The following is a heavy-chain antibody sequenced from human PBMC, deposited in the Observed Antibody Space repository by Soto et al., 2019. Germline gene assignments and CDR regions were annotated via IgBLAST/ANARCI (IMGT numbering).Heavy chain of an antibody. D-gene: IGHD3-9*01. V-gene: IGHV1-18*01. CDR1: GYTFTSYG. Sequence: ASVKVSCKASGYTFTSYGISWVRQAPGQGLEWMGWISAYNGNTNYAQKLQGRVTMTTDTSTSTAYMELRSLRSDDTAVYYCARYDDILTGAGYYYGMDVWGQGTTVTVSS. CDR3: ARYDDILTGAGYYYGMDV. CDR2: ISAYNGNT. J-gene: IGHJ6*02.